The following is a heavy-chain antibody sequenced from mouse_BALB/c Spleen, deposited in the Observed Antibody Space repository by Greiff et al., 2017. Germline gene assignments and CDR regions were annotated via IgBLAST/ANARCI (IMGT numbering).Heavy chain of an antibody. CDR3: ASHYNGYWYFDV. Sequence: EVKLVESGAELVKPGASVKLSCTASGFNIKDTYMHWVKQRPEQGLEWIGRIDPANGNTKYDPKFQGKATITADTSSNTAYLQLSSLTSEDTAVYYCASHYNGYWYFDVWGAGTTVTVSS. CDR1: GFNIKDTY. V-gene: IGHV14-3*02. CDR2: IDPANGNT. J-gene: IGHJ1*01. D-gene: IGHD1-2*01.